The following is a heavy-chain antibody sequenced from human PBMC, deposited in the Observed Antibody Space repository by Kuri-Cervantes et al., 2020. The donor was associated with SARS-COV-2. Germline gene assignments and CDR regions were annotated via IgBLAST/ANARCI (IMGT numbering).Heavy chain of an antibody. CDR2: FSGNGGNT. J-gene: IGHJ6*02. CDR1: GFTFSNYA. D-gene: IGHD3-10*01. V-gene: IGHV3-23*01. Sequence: GESLKISCAASGFTFSNYAMSWVRQAPGKGLEWVSSFSGNGGNTYYADSVKGRFTISRDNSKNTLYLQMNSLRAEDTAVYYCAREYGSGSYFPDYYYGMDVWGQGTTVTVSS. CDR3: AREYGSGSYFPDYYYGMDV.